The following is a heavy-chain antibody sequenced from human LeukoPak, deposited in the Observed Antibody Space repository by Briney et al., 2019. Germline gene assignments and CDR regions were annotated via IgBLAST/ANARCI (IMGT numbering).Heavy chain of an antibody. V-gene: IGHV3-74*01. CDR1: GFTFSSYW. J-gene: IGHJ5*02. D-gene: IGHD2-2*01. CDR3: ARALYCSSTSCPNRFDP. CDR2: INSDGSST. Sequence: GGSLRLSCAASGFTFSSYWMHWVRQAPGKGLVWVSRINSDGSSTSYADSVKGRFTISRDNAKNTLYLQMNSLRAEDTAVYYCARALYCSSTSCPNRFDPWGQGTLVTVSS.